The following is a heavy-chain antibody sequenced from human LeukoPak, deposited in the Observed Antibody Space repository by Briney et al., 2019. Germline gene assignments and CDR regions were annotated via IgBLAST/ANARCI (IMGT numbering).Heavy chain of an antibody. J-gene: IGHJ6*02. CDR2: IYYSGST. V-gene: IGHV4-31*03. CDR3: ARDRDTALDV. D-gene: IGHD5-18*01. CDR1: GGSLSSGGYY. Sequence: SETLSLTCTVSGGSLSSGGYYWRWLRQHPGTGLEWIGYIYYSGSTYYNPSLKSRVTISVDTSKNQFSLKLSSVTAADTAVYYCARDRDTALDVWGQGTTVTVSS.